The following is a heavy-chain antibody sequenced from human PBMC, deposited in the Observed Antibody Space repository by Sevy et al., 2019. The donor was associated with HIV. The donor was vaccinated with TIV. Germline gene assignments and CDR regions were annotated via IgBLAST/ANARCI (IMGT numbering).Heavy chain of an antibody. CDR1: GFIFSGYT. CDR3: ARVGLGDCSGTNCSPNDY. J-gene: IGHJ4*02. V-gene: IGHV3-21*01. Sequence: GGSLRLSCAASGFIFSGYTMNWVRQAPGKGLEWVSSISSCSSFIYYADSLQGRFIISRDNARKSLYLQMNNLRVEDTAVYYCARVGLGDCSGTNCSPNDYWGQGTLVTVSS. CDR2: ISSCSSFI. D-gene: IGHD2-2*01.